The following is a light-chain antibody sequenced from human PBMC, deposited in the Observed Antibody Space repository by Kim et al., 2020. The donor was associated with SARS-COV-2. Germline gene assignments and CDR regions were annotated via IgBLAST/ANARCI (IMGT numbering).Light chain of an antibody. CDR3: NSYTTSSTWV. V-gene: IGLV2-14*04. Sequence: GTSITISCTGSSSDVGDYKYVSWYQQHPGKAPKLMIYDVTKRPSGVSNRFSGSKSGNTASLTISGLQAEDEADYYCNSYTTSSTWVFGGGTK. CDR2: DVT. J-gene: IGLJ3*02. CDR1: SSDVGDYKY.